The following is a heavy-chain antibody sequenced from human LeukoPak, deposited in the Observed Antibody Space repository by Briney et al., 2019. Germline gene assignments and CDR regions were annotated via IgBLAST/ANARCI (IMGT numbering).Heavy chain of an antibody. CDR1: GFTFSSYA. J-gene: IGHJ4*02. CDR2: ISSNGGST. V-gene: IGHV3-64*01. CDR3: ARASSGWYGY. D-gene: IGHD6-19*01. Sequence: PGGSLRLSCVVSGFTFSSYAMHWVRQARGKGLEYVSAISSNGGSTYYANSVKGRFTISRDNSKNTLYLQMGSLRVEDMAVYYCARASSGWYGYWGQGTLVTVSS.